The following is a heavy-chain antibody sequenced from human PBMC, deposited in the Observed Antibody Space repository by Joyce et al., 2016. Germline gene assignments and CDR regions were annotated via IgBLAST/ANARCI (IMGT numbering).Heavy chain of an antibody. D-gene: IGHD5-12*01. CDR2: INPDSGGT. J-gene: IGHJ6*03. CDR1: GYTFTGYY. V-gene: IGHV1-2*02. CDR3: ARHNWRYEGHYFYYMDV. Sequence: QVQLVQSGAEVRKPGASVKVSCKASGYTFTGYYIHWVRQAPGQGLEWMGWINPDSGGTNYAQNFQGRVTMTRDTSVSTAYMELGRLTSDDTAVYYCARHNWRYEGHYFYYMDVWGKGTTVTVSS.